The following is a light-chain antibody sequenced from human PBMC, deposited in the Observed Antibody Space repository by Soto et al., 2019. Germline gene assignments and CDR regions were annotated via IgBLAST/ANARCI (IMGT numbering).Light chain of an antibody. CDR1: QSVLYSSNNKNY. CDR3: QQYSVTPLT. J-gene: IGKJ3*01. V-gene: IGKV4-1*01. CDR2: WAS. Sequence: VMTQSPDSLAVSLGERATINCKSSQSVLYSSNNKNYLAWYQQKPGQPPKLLIYWASTRESGVPDRFSGSGSGTDFTLSISSLQAYDVAVYFCQQYSVTPLTFGPGTKVDIK.